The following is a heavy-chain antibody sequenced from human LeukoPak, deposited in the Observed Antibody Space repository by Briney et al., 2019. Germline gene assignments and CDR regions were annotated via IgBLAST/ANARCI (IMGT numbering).Heavy chain of an antibody. CDR2: IYYSGST. J-gene: IGHJ4*02. CDR3: ARNDYGDYRFDY. D-gene: IGHD4-17*01. V-gene: IGHV4-39*01. CDR1: GGSISSSSYY. Sequence: SETPSLTCTVSGGSISSSSYYWGWIRQPPGKGLEWIGSIYYSGSTYYNPPLKSRVTISVDTSKNQFSLKLSSVTAADTAVYYCARNDYGDYRFDYWGQGTLVTVSS.